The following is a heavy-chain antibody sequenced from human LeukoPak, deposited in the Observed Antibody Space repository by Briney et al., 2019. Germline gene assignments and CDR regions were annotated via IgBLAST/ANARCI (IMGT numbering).Heavy chain of an antibody. J-gene: IGHJ3*02. V-gene: IGHV3-64*04. D-gene: IGHD1-14*01. CDR2: ISSHGDST. Sequence: PGGSLRLSCSGSGFTFNSFGMFWVRQAPGKGLEYLSTISSHGDSTFYADSVKGRFTISRDNVKQSLGLQMNSLRVEDTAVYYCARGPGDFDASDIWGQGTMVTVSS. CDR3: ARGPGDFDASDI. CDR1: GFTFNSFG.